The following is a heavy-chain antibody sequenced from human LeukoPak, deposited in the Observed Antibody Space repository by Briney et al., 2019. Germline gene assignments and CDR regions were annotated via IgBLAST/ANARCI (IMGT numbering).Heavy chain of an antibody. V-gene: IGHV1-69*13. CDR1: GGTFSSYA. D-gene: IGHD1-1*01. CDR2: IIPIFGTA. CDR3: ARPNPPPRDWNDVGWFDP. Sequence: PVKVSCKASGGTFSSYAISWVRQAPGQGLEWMGGIIPIFGTANYAQKFQGRVTITADESTSTAYMELSSLRSEDTAVYYCARPNPPPRDWNDVGWFDPWGQGTLVTVSS. J-gene: IGHJ5*02.